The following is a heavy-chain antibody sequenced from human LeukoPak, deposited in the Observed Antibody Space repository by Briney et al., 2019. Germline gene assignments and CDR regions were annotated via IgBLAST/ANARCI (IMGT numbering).Heavy chain of an antibody. CDR1: GYTFINYA. V-gene: IGHV1-3*01. CDR2: ISAGNGNT. J-gene: IGHJ4*01. D-gene: IGHD5/OR15-5a*01. CDR3: ARVISDCANFNCFKGYFDY. Sequence: GASVKVSCKASGYTFINYAMHWVRQAPGQGLEWMGWISAGNGNTKYSQKFQARVTITRDTSANTAYMELSSLGSEDTTIYYCARVISDCANFNCFKGYFDYWGQGTPVTVSS.